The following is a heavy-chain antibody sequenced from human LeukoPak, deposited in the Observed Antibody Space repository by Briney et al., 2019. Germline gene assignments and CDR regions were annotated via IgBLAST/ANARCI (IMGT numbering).Heavy chain of an antibody. V-gene: IGHV3-9*01. CDR1: GFTFDDYA. J-gene: IGHJ3*02. Sequence: GRSLRLSCAASGFTFDDYAMHWVRQAPGKGLEWVSGISWNSGSIGYADSVKGRFTISRDNAKNSLYLQMNSLRAEDTALYYCAKDKSSGWSMDEGGDAFDIWGQGTMVTVSS. CDR3: AKDKSSGWSMDEGGDAFDI. CDR2: ISWNSGSI. D-gene: IGHD6-19*01.